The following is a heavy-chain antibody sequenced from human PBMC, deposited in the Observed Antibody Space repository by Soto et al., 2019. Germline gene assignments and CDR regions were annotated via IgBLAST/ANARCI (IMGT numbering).Heavy chain of an antibody. J-gene: IGHJ5*02. D-gene: IGHD6-13*01. CDR1: GYTFTSYA. V-gene: IGHV1-3*01. CDR3: GRDFSSSWYWFDP. CDR2: INAGNGNT. Sequence: ASVKVSCKASGYTFTSYAMHWVRQAPGQRLEWMGWINAGNGNTKYSQKFQGRVTITRDTSASTAYMELSSLRSEDTAVYYCGRDFSSSWYWFDPWGQGTPVTVSS.